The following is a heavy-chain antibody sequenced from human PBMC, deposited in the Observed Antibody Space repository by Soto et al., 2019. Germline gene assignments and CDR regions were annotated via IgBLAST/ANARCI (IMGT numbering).Heavy chain of an antibody. Sequence: SQTLSLTCAISGDSVSSNRAAWNWIRQSPSRVLEWLGRTYYRSKWYNDYAVSVKSRIIINPDTSKNQFSLHLNSVTPEDTAVYYCARAKEYTSSSGMDVWGQGTTVTVSS. CDR2: TYYRSKWYN. CDR1: GDSVSSNRAA. CDR3: ARAKEYTSSSGMDV. J-gene: IGHJ6*02. D-gene: IGHD6-6*01. V-gene: IGHV6-1*01.